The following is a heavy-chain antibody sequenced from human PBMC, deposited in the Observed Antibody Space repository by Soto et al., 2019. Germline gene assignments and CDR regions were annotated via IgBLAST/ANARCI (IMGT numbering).Heavy chain of an antibody. CDR3: ARLAEYCNGIKCYSDFDF. D-gene: IGHD2-15*01. CDR2: MNPSSGET. Sequence: VSVKVACKTSGYNFTNYDINWVRQAPGRGLVWMGWMNPSSGETGSAQNFQGRVTMTRDISTRTFFMQLTSLRSEDTAIYYCARLAEYCNGIKCYSDFDFWGRGTQVTVSP. J-gene: IGHJ4*01. V-gene: IGHV1-8*02. CDR1: GYNFTNYD.